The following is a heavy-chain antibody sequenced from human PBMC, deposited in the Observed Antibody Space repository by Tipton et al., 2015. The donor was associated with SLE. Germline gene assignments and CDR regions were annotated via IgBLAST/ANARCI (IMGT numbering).Heavy chain of an antibody. V-gene: IGHV4-34*12. CDR2: IIHSGVT. CDR1: GGFFNGYF. J-gene: IGHJ4*02. D-gene: IGHD1-1*01. Sequence: TLSLTCAVSGGFFNGYFWTWIRQPPGKGLEWIAEIIHSGVTNYNPSLRSRVNISVDMSKSQVSLKLSSVTAADTAVYYCARVAPTEVFDYWGQGTLVTVSS. CDR3: ARVAPTEVFDY.